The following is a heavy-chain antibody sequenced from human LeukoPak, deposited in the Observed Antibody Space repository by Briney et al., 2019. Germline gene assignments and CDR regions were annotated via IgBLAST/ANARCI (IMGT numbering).Heavy chain of an antibody. J-gene: IGHJ5*02. CDR1: GGSISSYY. CDR3: ARASRRNYYDSSGYTGNWFDP. V-gene: IGHV4-59*01. D-gene: IGHD3-22*01. Sequence: PSETLSLTCTVSGGSISSYYWSWIRQPPGKGLEWIGYIYYSGSTNYNPSLKSRVTISVDTSKNQFPLKLRSVPAADPAVYYCARASRRNYYDSSGYTGNWFDPWGQGTLVTVSS. CDR2: IYYSGST.